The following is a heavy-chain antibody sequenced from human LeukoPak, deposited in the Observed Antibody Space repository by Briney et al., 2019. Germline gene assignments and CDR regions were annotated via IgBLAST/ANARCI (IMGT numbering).Heavy chain of an antibody. CDR2: INAGNGNT. J-gene: IGHJ4*02. D-gene: IGHD3-3*01. CDR1: GYTFTSYA. CDR3: ARGPAYYDFWSGYDY. V-gene: IGHV1-3*01. Sequence: GASVTVSCKASGYTFTSYAMHWVRQAPGQRLEWMGWINAGNGNTKYSQKFQGRVTITRDTSASTAYMELSSLRSEDTAVYYCARGPAYYDFWSGYDYWGQGTLVTVSS.